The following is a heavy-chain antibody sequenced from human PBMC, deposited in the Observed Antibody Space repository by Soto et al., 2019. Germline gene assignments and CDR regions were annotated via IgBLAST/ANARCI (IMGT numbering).Heavy chain of an antibody. CDR2: IYYTGSTT. J-gene: IGHJ4*02. CDR1: GGSISSYY. CDR3: GHWSYSTGWSDY. V-gene: IGHV4-59*01. D-gene: IGHD6-19*01. Sequence: SETLSLTCTVSGGSISSYYWSWIRQPPGKGLEWIGYIYYTGSTTKYNPSLKSRVTISVDTSKNQVVLTMTNMDPVDTATYYCGHWSYSTGWSDYWGQGALVTVSS.